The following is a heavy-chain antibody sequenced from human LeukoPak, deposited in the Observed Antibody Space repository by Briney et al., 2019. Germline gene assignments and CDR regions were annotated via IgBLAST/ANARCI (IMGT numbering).Heavy chain of an antibody. CDR2: IYYSRST. CDR3: ARGAGWYDY. V-gene: IGHV4-59*01. D-gene: IGHD6-19*01. J-gene: IGHJ4*02. CDR1: GAPISSYY. Sequence: PSETLSLTCTVSGAPISSYYWSWIRQPPGKGLEWMGYIYYSRSTKYNPSLESRVTMSVDTSKNQFSLNLSSVTAADTAVYYCARGAGWYDYWGQGTLVTVSS.